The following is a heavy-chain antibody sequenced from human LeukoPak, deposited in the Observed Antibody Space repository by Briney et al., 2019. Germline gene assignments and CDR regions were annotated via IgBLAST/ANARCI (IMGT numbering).Heavy chain of an antibody. V-gene: IGHV3-48*01. CDR2: ISSSDTTM. J-gene: IGHJ4*02. CDR1: GFSFSTFG. D-gene: IGHD3-22*01. Sequence: GGSLRLSCAASGFSFSTFGMSWVRQAPGKGLGYISYISSSDTTMYYADSVKGRFTISRDKAKKLLYLQMNSLRAEDTAVYYCAKPDSSGLGGQGTLVTVSS. CDR3: AKPDSSGL.